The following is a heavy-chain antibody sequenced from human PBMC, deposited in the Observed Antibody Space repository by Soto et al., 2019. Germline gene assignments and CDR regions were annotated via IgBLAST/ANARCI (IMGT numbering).Heavy chain of an antibody. CDR3: ARLELRYFDWLSSYNWFDP. CDR2: IYYSGST. J-gene: IGHJ5*02. V-gene: IGHV4-39*01. D-gene: IGHD3-9*01. Sequence: QLQLQESGPGLVKPSETLSLTCTVSGGSISSSSYYWGWIRQPPGKGLEWIGSIYYSGSTYYNPSLKSRVTISVDTSKTQFSLKLSSVTAADTAVYYCARLELRYFDWLSSYNWFDPWGQGTLVTVSS. CDR1: GGSISSSSYY.